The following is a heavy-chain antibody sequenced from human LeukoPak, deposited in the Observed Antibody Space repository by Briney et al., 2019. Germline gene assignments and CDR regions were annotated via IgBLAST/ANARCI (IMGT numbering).Heavy chain of an antibody. J-gene: IGHJ5*02. CDR3: ASGWSITGWYNNWFDP. D-gene: IGHD6-19*01. CDR2: INPNSGDT. CDR1: RYTFTGYY. V-gene: IGHV1-2*02. Sequence: ASVKVSCKASRYTFTGYYMHWVRQAPGRGLEWMGWINPNSGDTNYAQKFQGRVTMTRDTSITTAYMELSRLRSDDTAVYFCASGWSITGWYNNWFDPWGQGTLVTVSS.